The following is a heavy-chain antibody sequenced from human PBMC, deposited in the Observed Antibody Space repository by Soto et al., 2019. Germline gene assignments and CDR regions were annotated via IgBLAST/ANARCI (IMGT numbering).Heavy chain of an antibody. D-gene: IGHD3-22*01. CDR2: FYYSGST. CDR1: GGSISSYY. Sequence: SETLCLTCTVSGGSISSYYWSWFRHPPGKVLEWIGYFYYSGSTNYNPSLKSRVTISVDTSKNQFSLKLSSVTAADTAVYYCAREEGTDYYDSSGYFDYWGQGTLVTVS. V-gene: IGHV4-59*01. J-gene: IGHJ4*02. CDR3: AREEGTDYYDSSGYFDY.